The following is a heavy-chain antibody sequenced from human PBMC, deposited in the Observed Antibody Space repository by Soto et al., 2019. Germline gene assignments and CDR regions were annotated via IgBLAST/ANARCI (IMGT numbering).Heavy chain of an antibody. Sequence: ASVKVSCKASGYTFTSYAMHWVRQAPGQRLEWMGWINAGNGNTKYSQKFQGRVTITRDTSASTAYMELSGLRSEDTAVYYCARDQDIVVVPAAIAGWFDPWGQGTLVTVSS. CDR1: GYTFTSYA. D-gene: IGHD2-2*01. CDR2: INAGNGNT. CDR3: ARDQDIVVVPAAIAGWFDP. J-gene: IGHJ5*02. V-gene: IGHV1-3*01.